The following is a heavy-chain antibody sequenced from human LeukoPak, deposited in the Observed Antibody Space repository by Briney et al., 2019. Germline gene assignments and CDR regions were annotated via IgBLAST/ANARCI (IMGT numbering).Heavy chain of an antibody. D-gene: IGHD6-25*01. CDR1: GGSISSYY. Sequence: SETLSLTCTVSGGSISSYYWSWIRQPPGKGLEWIGYIYHSGSTNYNPSLKSRVTISVDTSKNQFSLKLSSVTAADTAVYYCARAGPRSIGYGPYYFDYWGQGTLVTVSS. J-gene: IGHJ4*02. CDR3: ARAGPRSIGYGPYYFDY. V-gene: IGHV4-59*08. CDR2: IYHSGST.